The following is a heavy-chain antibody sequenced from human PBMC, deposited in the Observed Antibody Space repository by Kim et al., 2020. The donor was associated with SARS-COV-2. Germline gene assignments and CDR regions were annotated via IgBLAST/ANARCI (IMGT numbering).Heavy chain of an antibody. Sequence: ASVKVSCKASGYIFTGYYMHWVRQAPGQGLEWMGWINPNSGGTNPALKFQGRVTMTRDTSISTAYMELNRLTSDDTAVYYCARDRDGIVIVADFDYWGQGALVTVSS. CDR2: INPNSGGT. CDR3: ARDRDGIVIVADFDY. V-gene: IGHV1-2*02. CDR1: GYIFTGYY. D-gene: IGHD2-15*01. J-gene: IGHJ4*02.